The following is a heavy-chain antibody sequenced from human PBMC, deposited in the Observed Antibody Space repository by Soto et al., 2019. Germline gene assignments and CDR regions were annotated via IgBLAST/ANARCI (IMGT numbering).Heavy chain of an antibody. J-gene: IGHJ4*02. V-gene: IGHV4-39*07. CDR2: INHSGST. Sequence: SETLSLTCTVSGGSISSSSYYWGWIRQPPGKGLEWIGEINHSGSTNYNPSLKSRVTISVDTSKNQFSLKLSSVTAADTAVYYSARARGDIDYWGQGPLVTVS. CDR1: GGSISSSSYY. CDR3: ARARGDIDY. D-gene: IGHD3-10*01.